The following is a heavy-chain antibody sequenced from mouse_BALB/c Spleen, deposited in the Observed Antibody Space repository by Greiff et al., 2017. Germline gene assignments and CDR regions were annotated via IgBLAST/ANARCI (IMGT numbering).Heavy chain of an antibody. J-gene: IGHJ4*01. CDR2: IRLKSNNYAT. Sequence: EVQLVESGGGLVQPGGSMKLSCVASGFTFSNYWMNWVRQSPEKGLEWVAEIRLKSNNYATHYAESVKGRFTISRDDSKSSVYLQMNKLRAEDTGIYYCTRRSNYAMDYWGQGTSVTVSS. V-gene: IGHV6-6*02. CDR3: TRRSNYAMDY. CDR1: GFTFSNYW.